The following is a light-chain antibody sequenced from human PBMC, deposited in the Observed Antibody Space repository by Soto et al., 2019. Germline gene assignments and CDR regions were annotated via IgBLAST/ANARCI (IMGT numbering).Light chain of an antibody. J-gene: IGKJ2*01. V-gene: IGKV4-1*01. CDR2: WAS. Sequence: DIVMTQSPDSLAVSLGERATINCKSSQNILYSSSNKNYLSWYQQKPGQPPKLLISWASTRESGVPDRFSGSGSGTDFTLTISSLQAEDVAVYYCHQYYSTPYAFGQGTMVDIK. CDR3: HQYYSTPYA. CDR1: QNILYSSSNKNY.